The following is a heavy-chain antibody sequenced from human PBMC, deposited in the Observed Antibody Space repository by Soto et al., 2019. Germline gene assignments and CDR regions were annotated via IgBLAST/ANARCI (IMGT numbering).Heavy chain of an antibody. D-gene: IGHD3-22*01. Sequence: QVQLVQSGAEVKKPGSSVKVSCEASGGTFRSYGITWVRQAPGQGLEWMGGIIPIFGTTNYAQKFQDRVTITADESTNIAYMELSSLRSEDTAVYYCARDYYDSSGYPGYWGQGTLVTVSS. J-gene: IGHJ4*02. CDR3: ARDYYDSSGYPGY. CDR2: IIPIFGTT. CDR1: GGTFRSYG. V-gene: IGHV1-69*01.